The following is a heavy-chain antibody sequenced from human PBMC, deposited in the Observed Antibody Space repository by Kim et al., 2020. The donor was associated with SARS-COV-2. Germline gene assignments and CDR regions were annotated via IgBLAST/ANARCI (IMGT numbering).Heavy chain of an antibody. V-gene: IGHV1-46*01. J-gene: IGHJ2*01. CDR1: GYTFTSYY. D-gene: IGHD3-22*01. CDR3: ARDFYYDSSGYSLHWYFDL. Sequence: ASVKVSCKASGYTFTSYYMHWVRQAPGQGLEWMGIINPSGGSTSYAQKFQGRVTMTRDTSTSTVYMELSSLRSEDTAVYYCARDFYYDSSGYSLHWYFDLWGRGTLVTVSS. CDR2: INPSGGST.